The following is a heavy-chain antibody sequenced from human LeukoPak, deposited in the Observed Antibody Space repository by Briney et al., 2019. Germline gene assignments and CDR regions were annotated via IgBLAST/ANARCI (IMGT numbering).Heavy chain of an antibody. J-gene: IGHJ4*02. V-gene: IGHV3-30*04. D-gene: IGHD6-19*01. CDR2: ISYDGSNK. Sequence: PGGSLRLSCAASGFTFSSYAMHWVRQAPGNGLEWVAVISYDGSNKYYADSVKGRFTISRDNSKNTLYLQMNSLRAEDTAVYYCAREGGGIAVADTYFDYWGQGTLVTVSS. CDR3: AREGGGIAVADTYFDY. CDR1: GFTFSSYA.